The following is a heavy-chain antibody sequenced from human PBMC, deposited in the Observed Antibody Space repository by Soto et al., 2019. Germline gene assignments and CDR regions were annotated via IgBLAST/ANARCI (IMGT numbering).Heavy chain of an antibody. CDR3: AKEQKDSSTWSELNY. CDR2: ISGSGVST. V-gene: IGHV3-23*01. Sequence: GGSLRPSCAASGFTFSSYAMSWVRPAPGKGLEWVSAISGSGVSTYYADSVKGRFTISRDNSKNTLYLQMNSLRAEDTAVYYCAKEQKDSSTWSELNYWGQGTLVTVSS. D-gene: IGHD6-13*01. CDR1: GFTFSSYA. J-gene: IGHJ4*02.